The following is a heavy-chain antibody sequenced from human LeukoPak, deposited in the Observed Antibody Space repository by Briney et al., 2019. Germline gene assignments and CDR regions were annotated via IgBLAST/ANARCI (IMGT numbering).Heavy chain of an antibody. D-gene: IGHD6-19*01. CDR1: GFTFSSYS. Sequence: GGSLRLSCAASGFTFSSYSMNWVRQAPGKGLEWVSSISSSSSYIYYADSVKGRFTISRDNAKNSLYLQMNSLRAEDTAVYYCATSPGGYSSGWYDAFDIWGQGTMVTVSS. CDR2: ISSSSSYI. J-gene: IGHJ3*02. V-gene: IGHV3-21*01. CDR3: ATSPGGYSSGWYDAFDI.